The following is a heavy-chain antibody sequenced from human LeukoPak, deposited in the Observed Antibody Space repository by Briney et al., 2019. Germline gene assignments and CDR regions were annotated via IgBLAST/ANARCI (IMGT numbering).Heavy chain of an antibody. V-gene: IGHV3-30*18. Sequence: GGSLRLSCAASAFTFRTYGMHWVRLAPGKGLEWVAVISYDANNKYYADSVEGRFTISRDNSKNTLYLQMNSLGPEDTAVYYCAKDRHPARTDGYYFDYWGQGTLVTVSS. CDR2: ISYDANNK. D-gene: IGHD1-14*01. CDR1: AFTFRTYG. J-gene: IGHJ4*02. CDR3: AKDRHPARTDGYYFDY.